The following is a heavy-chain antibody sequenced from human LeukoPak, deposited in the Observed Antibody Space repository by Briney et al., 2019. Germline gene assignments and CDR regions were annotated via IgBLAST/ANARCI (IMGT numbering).Heavy chain of an antibody. V-gene: IGHV4-38-2*01. CDR3: ARVSSSGWSFDF. CDR1: GYSISSGYY. D-gene: IGHD6-19*01. CDR2: IYHSGST. Sequence: PSETLSLTCAVSGYSISSGYYWGWIRQPPGKGLEWIGSIYHSGSTYYNPSLKSRVTISVDASKNQFPLKLSSVTAADTAVYYCARVSSSGWSFDFWGQGTLVTVSS. J-gene: IGHJ4*02.